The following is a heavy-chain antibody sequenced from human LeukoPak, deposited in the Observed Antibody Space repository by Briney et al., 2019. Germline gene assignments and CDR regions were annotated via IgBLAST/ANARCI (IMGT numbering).Heavy chain of an antibody. CDR1: GFTFSSYD. CDR2: ISGSGGST. CDR3: AKDSGYYDILTGYPGGDWFDP. Sequence: PGGSLRLSCAASGFTFSSYDMSWVRQAPGKGLEWVSAISGSGGSTYYADSVKGRFTISRDNSKNTLYLQMNSLRAEDTAVYYCAKDSGYYDILTGYPGGDWFDPWGQGTLVTVSS. V-gene: IGHV3-23*01. J-gene: IGHJ5*02. D-gene: IGHD3-9*01.